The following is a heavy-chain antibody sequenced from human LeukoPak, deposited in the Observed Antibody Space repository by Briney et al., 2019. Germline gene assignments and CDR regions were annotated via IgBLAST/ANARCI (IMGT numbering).Heavy chain of an antibody. J-gene: IGHJ1*01. V-gene: IGHV4-39*07. Sequence: PSETLSLTCTISGGSISSISYYWGWIRQPPGKGLEWIGSIYYTGSTYYNPSLKSRVTVSVDTSKNQFSLKLNSVTAADTAMYYCARDERGHSNSWYDIYFQYWGQGTLVTVSS. CDR3: ARDERGHSNSWYDIYFQY. CDR2: IYYTGST. CDR1: GGSISSISYY. D-gene: IGHD6-13*01.